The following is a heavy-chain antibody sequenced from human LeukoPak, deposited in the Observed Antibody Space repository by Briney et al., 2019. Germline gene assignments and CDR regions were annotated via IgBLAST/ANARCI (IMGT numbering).Heavy chain of an antibody. CDR3: ARDEWELRVVHAFDI. J-gene: IGHJ3*02. CDR2: INPSGGST. V-gene: IGHV1-46*01. D-gene: IGHD1-26*01. CDR1: GYTFTSYY. Sequence: GASVKVSCKASGYTFTSYYMHWVRQAPGQGLEWMGIINPSGGSTNYAQKFQGRVTMTRDTSTSTVYMELSSLRSEDTAVYYCARDEWELRVVHAFDIWGQGTMVTVSS.